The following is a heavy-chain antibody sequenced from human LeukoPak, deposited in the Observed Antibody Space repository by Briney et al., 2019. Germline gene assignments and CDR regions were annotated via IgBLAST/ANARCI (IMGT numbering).Heavy chain of an antibody. D-gene: IGHD4-17*01. CDR1: GGSISSGSYY. CDR2: VYASGST. J-gene: IGHJ3*02. V-gene: IGHV4-61*09. Sequence: PSETLSLTCTVSGGSISSGSYYWSWIRQPAGKGLEWIGHVYASGSTNYNPSLKSRVTISVDTSKNQFSLKLSSVTAADTAVYYCPRADDYVLVSIWGQGTMVTVSS. CDR3: PRADDYVLVSI.